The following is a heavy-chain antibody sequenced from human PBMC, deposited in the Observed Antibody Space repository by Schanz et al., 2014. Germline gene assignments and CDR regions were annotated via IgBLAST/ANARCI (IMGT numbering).Heavy chain of an antibody. V-gene: IGHV1-18*01. D-gene: IGHD6-19*01. CDR3: ARGGYSSGWYDRDIARCDY. J-gene: IGHJ4*02. Sequence: QVQLVQSGDEVKKPGASVKVSCKTSGYTFSDYGITWVRQAPGQGLEWVGWISPYTGNAHYFDKMEGRVTMTRDASTTTAYMELKSLRSSDTAVDYYARGGYSSGWYDRDIARCDYWGQGTLVTVSS. CDR1: GYTFSDYG. CDR2: ISPYTGNA.